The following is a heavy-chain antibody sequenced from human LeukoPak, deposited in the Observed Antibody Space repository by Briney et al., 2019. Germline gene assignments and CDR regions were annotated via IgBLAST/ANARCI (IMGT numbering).Heavy chain of an antibody. D-gene: IGHD3-10*01. Sequence: AVGSLRFSCAASGFTLSSFWVHWVRHAPGKGLMWVSRINSDGTVTIYADSGRGRFTVSRDNAKNTLYMKMNRLRAEDRGVYYCARGGEESSLDYWGQGTLVTVSS. CDR1: GFTLSSFW. CDR3: ARGGEESSLDY. V-gene: IGHV3-74*01. CDR2: INSDGTVT. J-gene: IGHJ4*02.